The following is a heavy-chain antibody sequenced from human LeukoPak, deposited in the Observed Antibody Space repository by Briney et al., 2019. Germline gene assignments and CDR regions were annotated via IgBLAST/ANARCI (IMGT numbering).Heavy chain of an antibody. Sequence: ASVKVSCKASGYTFTGCYMHWVRQAPGQGLEWMGWINPNNGGTNYAQKFQGRVTMTRDTSINTAYMELSRLRSDDTAVYSCARAGGAGLYYYYYMDVWGKGTTVTVSS. V-gene: IGHV1-2*02. J-gene: IGHJ6*03. CDR2: INPNNGGT. CDR1: GYTFTGCY. D-gene: IGHD3-10*01. CDR3: ARAGGAGLYYYYYMDV.